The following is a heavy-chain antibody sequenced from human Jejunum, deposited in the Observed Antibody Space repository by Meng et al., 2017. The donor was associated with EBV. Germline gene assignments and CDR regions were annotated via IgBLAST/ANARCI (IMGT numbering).Heavy chain of an antibody. Sequence: SDVGGGWLQLGGSLILSVVASGFTFSRYAMNWVRQAPGKGLEWVSSISGSDSSTYYGDSVKGRFTISRDNSKNTLYLQMNSLRAEDAAVYYCVKDDLGSYDYWGQGTLVTVSS. CDR2: ISGSDSST. V-gene: IGHV3-23*01. CDR1: GFTFSRYA. CDR3: VKDDLGSYDY. D-gene: IGHD5-18*01. J-gene: IGHJ4*02.